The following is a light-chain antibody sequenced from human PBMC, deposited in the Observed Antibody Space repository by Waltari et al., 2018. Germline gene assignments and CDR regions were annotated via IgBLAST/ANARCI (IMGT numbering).Light chain of an antibody. CDR1: SNNVGNQG. J-gene: IGLJ3*02. Sequence: QAGLTQPPSVSKGLRQTATLTCTGNSNNVGNQGAALLQQQQGHPPKLLSYRNNNRPSGISERFSASRSGNTASLTITGLQPEDEADYYCSAWDSSLSARVFGGGTKLTVL. V-gene: IGLV10-54*04. CDR2: RNN. CDR3: SAWDSSLSARV.